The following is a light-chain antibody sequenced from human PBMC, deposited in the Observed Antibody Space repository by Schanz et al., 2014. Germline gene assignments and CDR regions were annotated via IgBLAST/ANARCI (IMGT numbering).Light chain of an antibody. CDR2: EVT. V-gene: IGLV2-14*01. CDR3: TSYTGSGTLWV. CDR1: SSDVGGYDY. Sequence: QSALTQPASVSGSPGQSVTISCTGTSSDVGGYDYVSWYQQHPGRAPKLMIYEVTKRPSGVSNRFSGSKSGNTASLTISGLQAEDEADYYCTSYTGSGTLWVFGGGTKLTVL. J-gene: IGLJ3*02.